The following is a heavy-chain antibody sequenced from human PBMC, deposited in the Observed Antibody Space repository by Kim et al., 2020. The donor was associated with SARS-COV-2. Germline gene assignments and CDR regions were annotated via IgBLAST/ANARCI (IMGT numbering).Heavy chain of an antibody. CDR1: GGTFSSYA. CDR2: IIPIFGTA. CDR3: ASRLTGRGLFDY. D-gene: IGHD1-20*01. V-gene: IGHV1-69*13. J-gene: IGHJ4*02. Sequence: SVKVSCKASGGTFSSYAISWVRQAPGQGLEWMGGIIPIFGTANYAQKFQGRVTITADESTSTAYMELSSLRSEDTAVYYCASRLTGRGLFDYWGQGTLVTVSS.